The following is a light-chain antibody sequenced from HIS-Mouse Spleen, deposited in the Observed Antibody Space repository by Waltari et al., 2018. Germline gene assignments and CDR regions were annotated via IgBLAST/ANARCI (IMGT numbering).Light chain of an antibody. CDR2: DVS. J-gene: IGLJ2*01. CDR3: SSYTSSSFNVV. CDR1: SSDVGGYNY. V-gene: IGLV2-14*03. Sequence: QSALTQPASVSGSPGQPITISCTGTSSDVGGYNYVSRYQQHHGKAPKLMIYDVSNRPSGVSNRFSGSKSGNTASLTISGLQAEDEADYYCSSYTSSSFNVVFGGGTKLTVL.